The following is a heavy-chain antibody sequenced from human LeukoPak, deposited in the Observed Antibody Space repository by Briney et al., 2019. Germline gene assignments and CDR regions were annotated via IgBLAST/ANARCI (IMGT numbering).Heavy chain of an antibody. J-gene: IGHJ4*02. CDR2: IIPIFGTA. CDR1: GCTFSSYA. D-gene: IGHD4-17*01. V-gene: IGHV1-69*05. Sequence: ASVNVSCKASGCTFSSYAISWVRQAPGQGLDWMGRIIPIFGTANYAKKFQGRVTITTDESTSTAYMELSSLRSEDTAVYYCASDSYGALDYWGQGTLVTVSS. CDR3: ASDSYGALDY.